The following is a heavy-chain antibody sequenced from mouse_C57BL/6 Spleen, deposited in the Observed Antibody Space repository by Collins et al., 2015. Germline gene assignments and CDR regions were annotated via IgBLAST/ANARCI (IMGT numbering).Heavy chain of an antibody. CDR2: IWSDGNT. Sequence: QVQLKESGPGLVAPSQSLSITCTVSGFSLTSYGVHWVRQPPGKGLEWLVVIWSDGNTTYNSALKSRLSVSKDNSKSQVFLKMNSLRTDDTAMYYCARDYGSSYGYFDVWGTGTTVTVSS. V-gene: IGHV2-6*03. CDR3: ARDYGSSYGYFDV. CDR1: GFSLTSYG. J-gene: IGHJ1*03. D-gene: IGHD1-1*01.